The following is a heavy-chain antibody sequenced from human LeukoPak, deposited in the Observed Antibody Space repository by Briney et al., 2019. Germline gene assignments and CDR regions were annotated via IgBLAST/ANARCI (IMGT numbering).Heavy chain of an antibody. CDR1: GGSISYYY. Sequence: KPSETLSLTCTVSGGSISYYYWSWIRQPPGKELEWIGYIYDSGSTNYNPSLKSRVTISVDTSKNQFSLRLSSVTAADTAVYYCASLIRGLYYYYGMDVWGQGTTVTASS. V-gene: IGHV4-59*08. CDR3: ASLIRGLYYYYGMDV. CDR2: IYDSGST. J-gene: IGHJ6*02. D-gene: IGHD3-22*01.